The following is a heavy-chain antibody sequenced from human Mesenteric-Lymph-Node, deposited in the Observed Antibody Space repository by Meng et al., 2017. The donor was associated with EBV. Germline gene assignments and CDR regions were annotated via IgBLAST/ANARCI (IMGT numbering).Heavy chain of an antibody. Sequence: QGELVQSGAEAKKPGATVKVSCKAFGNTFDSYGISWVRQAPGQGLEWMGWISVFNGDTNYAQNFQGRLTLTTDTSTATAYMELRSLRSDDTAVYYCVRSRRLFDWLPVQPSWGQGTLVTVSS. J-gene: IGHJ5*02. CDR3: VRSRRLFDWLPVQPS. CDR2: ISVFNGDT. D-gene: IGHD3-9*01. V-gene: IGHV1-18*01. CDR1: GNTFDSYG.